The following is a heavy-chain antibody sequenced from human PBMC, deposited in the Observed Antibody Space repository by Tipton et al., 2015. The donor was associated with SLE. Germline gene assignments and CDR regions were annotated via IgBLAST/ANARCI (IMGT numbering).Heavy chain of an antibody. J-gene: IGHJ4*02. V-gene: IGHV4-39*07. Sequence: TLSLTCSVSGGSISTDNYYWGWIRQPPGKGLEWIGNIYYHGDRDYNPSLKSRLTISVDTSKNQFSLKLSSVTAADTAVYYCARSYSSSSGAYWGQGTLVTVSS. D-gene: IGHD6-6*01. CDR1: GGSISTDNYY. CDR3: ARSYSSSSGAY. CDR2: IYYHGDR.